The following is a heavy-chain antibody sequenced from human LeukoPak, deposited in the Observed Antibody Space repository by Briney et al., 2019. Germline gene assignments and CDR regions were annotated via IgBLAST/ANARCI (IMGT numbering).Heavy chain of an antibody. CDR2: ISAYTGNT. V-gene: IGHV1-18*01. D-gene: IGHD6-6*01. CDR1: GYPFTSYG. J-gene: IGHJ4*02. CDR3: ARSYSSSSNFDY. Sequence: ASVTVSCKASGYPFTSYGITWVRQAPGQGPEWMGWISAYTGNTNYAQKFQGRVSMTTGTSTTTAYMELRGLRSDDTAVYYCARSYSSSSNFDYWGQGTLVTVSS.